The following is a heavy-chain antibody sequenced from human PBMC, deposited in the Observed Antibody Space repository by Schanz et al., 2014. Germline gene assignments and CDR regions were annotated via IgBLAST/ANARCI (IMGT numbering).Heavy chain of an antibody. Sequence: EMQLLESGGGLAQPGGSLRLSCAASGFAVDNYYMSWVRQAPGKGLEWVSAISGSGGTIYYADSVKGRFTISRDNAKNTLYLQMNSLRAEDTAIYYCAKDAPYPFDLWGRGTLITVSS. V-gene: IGHV3-23*01. J-gene: IGHJ2*01. CDR2: ISGSGGTI. CDR3: AKDAPYPFDL. CDR1: GFAVDNYY.